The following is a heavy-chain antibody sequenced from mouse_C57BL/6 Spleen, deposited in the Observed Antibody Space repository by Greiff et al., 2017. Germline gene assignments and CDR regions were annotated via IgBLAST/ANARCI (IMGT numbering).Heavy chain of an antibody. CDR2: IDPNSGGT. J-gene: IGHJ3*01. D-gene: IGHD2-1*01. V-gene: IGHV1-72*01. CDR3: AQTEIYYGNYGAWFAY. Sequence: QVQLQQPGAELVKPGASVKLSCKASGYTFTSYWMHWVKQRPGRGLEWIGRIDPNSGGTKYNEQFKSKATLTVDKPSSTAYMQLSSLTSEDSAVYYCAQTEIYYGNYGAWFAYWGQGTLVTVSA. CDR1: GYTFTSYW.